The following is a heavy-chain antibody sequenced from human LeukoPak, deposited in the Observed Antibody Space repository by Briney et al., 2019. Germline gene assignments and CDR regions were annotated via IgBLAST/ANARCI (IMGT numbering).Heavy chain of an antibody. CDR1: GGSISSYY. CDR3: AREPQAMLSPVYFDY. V-gene: IGHV4-4*07. J-gene: IGHJ4*02. D-gene: IGHD2-8*01. CDR2: IYTSGST. Sequence: SETLSLTCTVSGGSISSYYWSWIRQPAGKGLEWIGRIYTSGSTNYNPSLKSRVTISVDKSKNQFSLKLSSVTAADTAVYYCAREPQAMLSPVYFDYWGQGTLVTVSS.